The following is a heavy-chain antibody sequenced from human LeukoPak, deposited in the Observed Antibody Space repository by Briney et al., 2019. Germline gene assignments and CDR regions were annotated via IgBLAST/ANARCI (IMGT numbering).Heavy chain of an antibody. V-gene: IGHV3-48*01. CDR2: ISGDGNAK. CDR1: GFSFSSYS. J-gene: IGHJ4*02. D-gene: IGHD2/OR15-2a*01. CDR3: ARDSVYAFYY. Sequence: GGSLRLSCAASGFSFSSYSINWVRQAPGKGLEWVSYISGDGNAKHYTASVKGRFTISRDNAKNALYLQMNSLRAEDTDVYFCARDSVYAFYYWGQGTLVTVSS.